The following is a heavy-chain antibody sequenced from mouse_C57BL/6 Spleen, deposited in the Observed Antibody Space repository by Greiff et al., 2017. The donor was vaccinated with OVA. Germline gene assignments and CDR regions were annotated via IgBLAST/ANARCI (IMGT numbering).Heavy chain of an antibody. CDR1: GYSITSGYY. CDR3: ARETGLFDY. V-gene: IGHV3-6*01. CDR2: ISYDGSN. D-gene: IGHD4-1*01. Sequence: EVKLQQSGPGLVKPSQSLSLTCSVTGYSITSGYYWNWIRQFPGNKLEWMGYISYDGSNNYNPSLKNRISITRDTSKNQFFLKLNSVTTEDTATYYCARETGLFDYWGQGTTLTVSS. J-gene: IGHJ2*01.